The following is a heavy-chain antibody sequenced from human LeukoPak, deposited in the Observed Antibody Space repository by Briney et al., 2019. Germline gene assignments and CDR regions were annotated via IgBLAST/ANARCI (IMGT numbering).Heavy chain of an antibody. Sequence: GGSLRLSCAASGFTFSRYSMNWVRQAPGKGLEWVSSISSSSSYIYYADSVKGRFTISRDNAKNSLYLQMNSLRAEDTAVYYCARDSYCSGGSCYLDYWGQGTLVTVSS. V-gene: IGHV3-21*01. CDR1: GFTFSRYS. CDR3: ARDSYCSGGSCYLDY. J-gene: IGHJ4*02. D-gene: IGHD2-15*01. CDR2: ISSSSSYI.